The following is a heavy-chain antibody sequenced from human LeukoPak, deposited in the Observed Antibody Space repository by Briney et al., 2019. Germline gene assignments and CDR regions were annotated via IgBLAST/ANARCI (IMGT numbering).Heavy chain of an antibody. V-gene: IGHV4-30-2*01. CDR1: GGSISSGGYS. J-gene: IGHJ4*02. CDR2: IYHSGST. Sequence: PSETLSLTCAVSGGSISSGGYSWSWIRQPPGKGLEWIGYIYHSGSTYYNPSLKSRVTISVDRSKNPFSLKLSSVTAADTAVYYCARGLSGYDLHYFDYWGQGTLVTVSS. CDR3: ARGLSGYDLHYFDY. D-gene: IGHD5-12*01.